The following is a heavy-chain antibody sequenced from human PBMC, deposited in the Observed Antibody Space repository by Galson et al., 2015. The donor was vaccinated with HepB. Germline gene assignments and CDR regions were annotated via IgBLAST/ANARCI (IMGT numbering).Heavy chain of an antibody. CDR1: GFTFSEYS. J-gene: IGHJ4*02. V-gene: IGHV3-48*04. D-gene: IGHD3-10*01. CDR2: INIGGSTV. CDR3: ARSPFTDYFGSGTYFDH. Sequence: SLRLSCAASGFTFSEYSMNWVRQSPGKGLEWVSYINIGGSTVYYAESVKGRFTISRDNARNTLYLQMSRLRAEDTAVYYCARSPFTDYFGSGTYFDHWGQGTRVTASS.